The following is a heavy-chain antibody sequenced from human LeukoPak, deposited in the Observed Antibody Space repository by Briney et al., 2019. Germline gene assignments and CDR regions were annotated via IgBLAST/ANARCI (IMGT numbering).Heavy chain of an antibody. CDR3: AGLVVGTATIDY. CDR2: IYYSGST. CDR1: GGSISSGGYY. Sequence: SETLSLTCTVSGGSISSGGYYWSWIRQHPGKGLEWIGYIYYSGSTYYNASLKSRVTISVDTSKNQFSLKLRSVTAADTAVYYCAGLVVGTATIDYWGQGTLVTVSS. V-gene: IGHV4-31*03. D-gene: IGHD2-21*02. J-gene: IGHJ4*02.